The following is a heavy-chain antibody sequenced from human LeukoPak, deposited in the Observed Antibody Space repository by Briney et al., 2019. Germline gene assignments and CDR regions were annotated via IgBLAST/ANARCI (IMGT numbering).Heavy chain of an antibody. CDR2: INYSGNT. J-gene: IGHJ4*01. Sequence: SETLSLTCIVSGGSNSGSHYYGASIRQSPGKGLEWIGMINYSGNTYYNPSLWSRATISVDTSTNQFTLNLNSVTAADTAVYYCTRVYDYWEQGTLVTVSS. CDR1: GGSNSGSHYY. CDR3: TRVYDY. V-gene: IGHV4-39*01.